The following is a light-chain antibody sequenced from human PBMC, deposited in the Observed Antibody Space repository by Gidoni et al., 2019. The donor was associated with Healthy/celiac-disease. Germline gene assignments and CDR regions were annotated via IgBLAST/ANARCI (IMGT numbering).Light chain of an antibody. CDR2: GAS. Sequence: ELVMTQSPATLSVSPGESATLSCRASQSVTRDLAWYQQKPAQAPRLLIYGASTRAPGIPPRFSGSGSGTEFTLTISSLQSDDFAGYYCHQYNNWPPLTFGGGTKVEIK. CDR3: HQYNNWPPLT. V-gene: IGKV3-15*01. J-gene: IGKJ4*01. CDR1: QSVTRD.